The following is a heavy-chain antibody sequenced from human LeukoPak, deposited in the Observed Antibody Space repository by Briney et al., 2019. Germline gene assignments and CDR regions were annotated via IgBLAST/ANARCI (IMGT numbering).Heavy chain of an antibody. CDR1: GFTFDDYG. J-gene: IGHJ6*03. CDR3: ARVGVEQYLVLSYSMDV. CDR2: ISGSGGST. D-gene: IGHD6-13*01. V-gene: IGHV3-23*01. Sequence: PGGSLRLSCAAPGFTFDDYGMSWVRQAPGKGLEWVSGISGSGGSTYYADSVKGRFTISRDNSKNTLYLQMNSLRAEDTAVYYCARVGVEQYLVLSYSMDVWGKGTTVTVS.